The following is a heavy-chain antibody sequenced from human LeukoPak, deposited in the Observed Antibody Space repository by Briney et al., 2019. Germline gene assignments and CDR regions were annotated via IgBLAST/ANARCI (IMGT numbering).Heavy chain of an antibody. Sequence: SSETLSLTCTVSGGSISSGSYYWSWIRQPAGKGLQWIGRIYSGGSTNYNPSLKSRVTISVDTSKNQFSLKLRSVTAADTAVYYCAKDFLRTATSVWGQGTLVTVSS. CDR1: GGSISSGSYY. D-gene: IGHD5-18*01. CDR3: AKDFLRTATSV. V-gene: IGHV4-61*02. CDR2: IYSGGST. J-gene: IGHJ4*02.